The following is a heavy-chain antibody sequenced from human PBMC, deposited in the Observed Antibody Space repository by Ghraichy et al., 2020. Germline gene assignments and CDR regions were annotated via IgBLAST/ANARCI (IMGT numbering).Heavy chain of an antibody. CDR1: GFTFSSYG. J-gene: IGHJ4*02. V-gene: IGHV3-21*01. CDR3: ARDANFWSGYQPVDY. D-gene: IGHD3-3*01. CDR2: ISSSSYI. Sequence: GESLNISCVASGFTFSSYGVNWVRQAPGKGLEWVSSISSSSYIYYADSVKGRFTISRDNAKNSLYLQMNSLRAEDTAVYYCARDANFWSGYQPVDYWGQGTLVTVSS.